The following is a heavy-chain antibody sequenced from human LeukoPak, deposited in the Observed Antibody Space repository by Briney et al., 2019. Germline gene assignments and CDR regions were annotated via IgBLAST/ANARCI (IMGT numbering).Heavy chain of an antibody. Sequence: ASVKVSRKASGYTFTSYDINWVRQATGQGLEWMGWMNPNSGNTGYAQKFQGRVTMTRNTSISTAYMELSSLRSEDTAVYYCARGDTAMVPYYYYGMDVWGQGTTVTVSS. J-gene: IGHJ6*02. CDR3: ARGDTAMVPYYYYGMDV. CDR2: MNPNSGNT. CDR1: GYTFTSYD. V-gene: IGHV1-8*01. D-gene: IGHD5-18*01.